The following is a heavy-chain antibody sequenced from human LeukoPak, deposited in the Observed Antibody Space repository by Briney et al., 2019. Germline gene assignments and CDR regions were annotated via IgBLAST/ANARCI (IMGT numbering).Heavy chain of an antibody. J-gene: IGHJ4*02. CDR2: IKQDGSEK. V-gene: IGHV3-7*01. CDR3: ARDPVATSDY. CDR1: GFTFSSYW. Sequence: GGSLRLSCAAPGFTFSSYWMSWVRQAPGKGLEWVANIKQDGSEKYYVDSVKGRFTISRDNATNSLYLQMNSLRAEDTAVYYCARDPVATSDYWGQGTLVTVSS. D-gene: IGHD2-21*02.